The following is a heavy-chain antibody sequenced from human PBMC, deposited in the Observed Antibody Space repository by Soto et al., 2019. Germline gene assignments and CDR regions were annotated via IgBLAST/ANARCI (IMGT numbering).Heavy chain of an antibody. Sequence: SETLSLTCTVSGGSVSIDDYYWTCIRQPPGKGLGWIGYMYYSGTTNYSPSLKSRVTMSVDTSRNQFSLKLNSVTAADTAVYYCARGVDCSSSSCYRYYGMDVWGQGTTVTVSS. CDR2: MYYSGTT. D-gene: IGHD2-2*01. V-gene: IGHV4-61*08. CDR1: GGSVSIDDYY. CDR3: ARGVDCSSSSCYRYYGMDV. J-gene: IGHJ6*02.